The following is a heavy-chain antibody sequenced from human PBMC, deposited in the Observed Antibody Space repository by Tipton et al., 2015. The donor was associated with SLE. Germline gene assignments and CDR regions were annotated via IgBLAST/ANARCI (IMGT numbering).Heavy chain of an antibody. J-gene: IGHJ3*02. D-gene: IGHD2-15*01. CDR3: ARTLCSGGSCWIDAFDI. CDR2: IRRGDDAA. V-gene: IGHV3-48*03. Sequence: SLRLSCTTSGITLSQFDMNWVRQAPGKGLEWVSHIRRGDDAAYYADSVKGRFTISRDSAKNSLNLQMHSLRAEDTALYYCARTLCSGGSCWIDAFDILGLGTMVTVSS. CDR1: GITLSQFD.